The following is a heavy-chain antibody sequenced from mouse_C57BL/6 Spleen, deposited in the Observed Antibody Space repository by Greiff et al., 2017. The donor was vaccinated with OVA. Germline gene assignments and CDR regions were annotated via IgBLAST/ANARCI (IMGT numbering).Heavy chain of an antibody. J-gene: IGHJ2*01. D-gene: IGHD2-3*01. CDR2: ISSGGDYI. V-gene: IGHV5-9-1*02. CDR1: GFTFSSYA. CDR3: TRWGWDGSYYFDY. Sequence: EVKLVESGEGLVKPGGSLKLSCAASGFTFSSYAMSWVRQTPEKRLEWVAYISSGGDYIYYADTVKGRFTISRDNARNTLYLQMSSLKSEDTAMYYCTRWGWDGSYYFDYWGQGTTLTVSS.